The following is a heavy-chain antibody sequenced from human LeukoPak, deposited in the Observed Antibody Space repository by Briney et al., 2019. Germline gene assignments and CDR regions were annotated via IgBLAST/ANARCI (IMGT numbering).Heavy chain of an antibody. V-gene: IGHV5-51*01. J-gene: IGHJ4*02. D-gene: IGHD3-22*01. CDR3: ARRRHYYDSSGYYDKYYFDY. Sequence: GESLKISCKGSGYSFTSYWIGWVRQMPGKGLEWMGIIYPVDSDTRYSPSFQGQVTISADKSISTAYLQWSSLKASDTAMYYCARRRHYYDSSGYYDKYYFDYWGQGTLVTVSS. CDR1: GYSFTSYW. CDR2: IYPVDSDT.